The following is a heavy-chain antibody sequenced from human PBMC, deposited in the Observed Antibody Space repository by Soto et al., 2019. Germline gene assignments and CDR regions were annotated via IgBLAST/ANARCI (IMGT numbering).Heavy chain of an antibody. CDR1: GFTVSSNY. Sequence: EVQLVESGGGLIQPGGSLRLSCAASGFTVSSNYMSWVRQAPGKGLEWVSVIYSGGSTYYADSVKGRFTISRDNSKNTLYLQMNSLRAEDTAVYYCARDDYDRSGYAEYFQHWGQGTLVTVSS. J-gene: IGHJ1*01. D-gene: IGHD3-22*01. V-gene: IGHV3-53*01. CDR2: IYSGGST. CDR3: ARDDYDRSGYAEYFQH.